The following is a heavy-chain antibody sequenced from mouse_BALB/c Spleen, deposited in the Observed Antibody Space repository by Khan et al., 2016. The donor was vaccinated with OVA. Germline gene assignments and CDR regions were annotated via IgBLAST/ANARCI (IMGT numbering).Heavy chain of an antibody. D-gene: IGHD1-1*01. V-gene: IGHV6-6*01. CDR2: IRSKANNHTT. Sequence: QLEESGGGLVQPGGSMRLSCVASGFTFSDAWMDWVRQSPEKGLEWVAEIRSKANNHTTYYAESVKGRFTISRDDSKCTGSLQMNSLRTEDTTIYYCAVYYVDYWGQGTTLTVSS. CDR3: AVYYVDY. CDR1: GFTFSDAW. J-gene: IGHJ2*01.